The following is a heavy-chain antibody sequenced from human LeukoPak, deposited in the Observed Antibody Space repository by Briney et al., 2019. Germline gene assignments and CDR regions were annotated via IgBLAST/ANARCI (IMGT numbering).Heavy chain of an antibody. CDR3: ARAKGFGELTEYYFDY. D-gene: IGHD3-10*01. CDR2: ISSNGGST. CDR1: GFTFSSYA. V-gene: IGHV3-64*01. J-gene: IGHJ4*02. Sequence: GGSLRLSCAASGFTFSSYAMHWVRQAPGKGLEYVSAISSNGGSTYYANSVKGRFTISRDNSKNTLYLQMNSLRAEDTAVYYCARAKGFGELTEYYFDYWGQGTLVTVSS.